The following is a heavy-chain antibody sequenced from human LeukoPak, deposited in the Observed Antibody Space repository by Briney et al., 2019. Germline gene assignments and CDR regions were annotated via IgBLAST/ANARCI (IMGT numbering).Heavy chain of an antibody. J-gene: IGHJ1*01. CDR1: GFSFSSYD. CDR2: LRFDGNTK. Sequence: GGSLRLSCAASGFSFSSYDMNWVRQAPGKGPEWVASLRFDGNTKDYADSVKGRFTISRDTSKDTLYLQMNSLRPGDTAVYYCAKGTPYAHWGQGTQVIVSS. D-gene: IGHD2-2*01. CDR3: AKGTPYAH. V-gene: IGHV3-30*02.